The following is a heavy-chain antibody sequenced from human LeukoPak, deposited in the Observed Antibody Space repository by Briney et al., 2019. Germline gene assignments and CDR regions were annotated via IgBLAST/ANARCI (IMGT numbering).Heavy chain of an antibody. V-gene: IGHV3-7*01. Sequence: GGSLRLSCAASGFTFSNFWMTWVRQAPGKGLEWVANIAQDGSQTYYVDSVKGRFTISRDNAKNSLHLHTNSLRAEDTAVYYCARGTYSFDYWGQGILVTVSS. J-gene: IGHJ4*02. CDR3: ARGTYSFDY. CDR1: GFTFSNFW. CDR2: IAQDGSQT.